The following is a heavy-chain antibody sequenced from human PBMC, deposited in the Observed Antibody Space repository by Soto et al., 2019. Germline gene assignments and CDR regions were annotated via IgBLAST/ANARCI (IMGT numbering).Heavy chain of an antibody. D-gene: IGHD4-4*01. CDR3: AITGHGDVDY. CDR2: VYHSGTT. CDR1: GASIGTNNW. V-gene: IGHV4-4*02. J-gene: IGHJ4*02. Sequence: QVQLQESGPGLVEPSVTLSLTCAVSGASIGTNNWWTWVRQPPGKGLEWIWEVYHSGTTNCNPSRKSRVTISIDKSKNQFSLTLTSMTAADTAFYYCAITGHGDVDYWSQGTRVTVSS.